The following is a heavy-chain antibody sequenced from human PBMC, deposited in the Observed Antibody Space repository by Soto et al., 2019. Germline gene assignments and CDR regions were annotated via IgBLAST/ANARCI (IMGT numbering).Heavy chain of an antibody. J-gene: IGHJ4*02. Sequence: GGSLRLSCRSSGLTIRNAWMSWVRHAPGKGLEWVGRIKSKTDGGTTDYAAPVKGRSTIPRDDSKNTLYLQMNSLKTEDTAVYYGTTDPFTIFGVVITSDYWVQGTLVPV. CDR3: TTDPFTIFGVVITSDY. D-gene: IGHD3-3*01. V-gene: IGHV3-15*01. CDR2: IKSKTDGGTT. CDR1: GLTIRNAW.